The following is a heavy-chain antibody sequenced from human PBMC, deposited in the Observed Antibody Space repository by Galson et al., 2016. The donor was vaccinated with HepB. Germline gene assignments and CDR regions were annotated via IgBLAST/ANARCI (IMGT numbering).Heavy chain of an antibody. CDR3: ATDYCSGGSCYSDVRKRSNFDY. J-gene: IGHJ4*02. CDR2: IWYDGSNK. Sequence: SLRLSCAASGFTFSRIGMHWVRQAPGKGLEWVAVIWYDGSNKYYEDSVKGRFTISRDNSKNTLYLQMNSRRAEDTAVYYCATDYCSGGSCYSDVRKRSNFDYWGQGTLVTVSS. V-gene: IGHV3-33*01. CDR1: GFTFSRIG. D-gene: IGHD2-15*01.